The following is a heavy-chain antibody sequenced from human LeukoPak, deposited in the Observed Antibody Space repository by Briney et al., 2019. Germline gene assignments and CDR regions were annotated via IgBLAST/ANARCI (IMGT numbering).Heavy chain of an antibody. Sequence: ASVKVSCKASGYTFTSYYIHWVRQAPGQGRAWMGVINPSGGATNYAQKFQGRVTMTRDTSTSTVYMELSSLRSEDTAVYFCARIDSTDYYTGYWGQGTLVTVSS. V-gene: IGHV1-46*01. J-gene: IGHJ4*02. CDR3: ARIDSTDYYTGY. D-gene: IGHD3-22*01. CDR2: INPSGGAT. CDR1: GYTFTSYY.